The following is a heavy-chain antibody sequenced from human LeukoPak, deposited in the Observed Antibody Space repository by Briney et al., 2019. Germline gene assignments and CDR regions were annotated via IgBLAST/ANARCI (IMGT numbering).Heavy chain of an antibody. CDR1: GFTFSSYW. J-gene: IGHJ4*02. V-gene: IGHV3-7*01. Sequence: GGSLRLSCAASGFTFSSYWMTWVRQGPGKGLEWVANIKPDGSLIYYVDSVKGRFTISRDNAKNSLYLQMNSLRAEDTAVYYCARDRMARGFDYWGQGTLVTVSS. CDR3: ARDRMARGFDY. CDR2: IKPDGSLI. D-gene: IGHD2-8*01.